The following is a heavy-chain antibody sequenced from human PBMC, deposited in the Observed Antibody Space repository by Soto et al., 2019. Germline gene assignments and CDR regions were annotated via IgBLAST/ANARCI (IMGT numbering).Heavy chain of an antibody. Sequence: QVQLVESGGGVVQPGMSLRLSCAASGVTFSNYAMHWVRQAPGKGLEWVADISYHGTEKGYADSVKGRFTISRDNSKTTLDVQMSSLRPGDTAVYYCAKDIGGVDTGNYGMDVWGQGTTVIVSS. V-gene: IGHV3-30*18. D-gene: IGHD5-18*01. CDR2: ISYHGTEK. J-gene: IGHJ6*02. CDR3: AKDIGGVDTGNYGMDV. CDR1: GVTFSNYA.